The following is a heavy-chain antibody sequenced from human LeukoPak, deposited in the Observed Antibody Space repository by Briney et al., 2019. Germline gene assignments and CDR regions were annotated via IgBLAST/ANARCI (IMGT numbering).Heavy chain of an antibody. J-gene: IGHJ5*02. Sequence: SETLSLTCAVSGGSFSDNYWTWSRQPPGKGLEWIGQINHSGTTNYNPSLKSRVTILVDTSKNQFSLKLSSVTAADTAVYYCTRVDTAMSAFDPWGQGTLVTVSS. D-gene: IGHD5-18*01. CDR2: INHSGTT. CDR3: TRVDTAMSAFDP. V-gene: IGHV4-34*01. CDR1: GGSFSDNY.